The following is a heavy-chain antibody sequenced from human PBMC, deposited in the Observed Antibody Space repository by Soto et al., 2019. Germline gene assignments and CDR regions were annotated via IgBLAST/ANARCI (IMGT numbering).Heavy chain of an antibody. CDR3: AKAYLVGADTSVYFDY. D-gene: IGHD1-26*01. Sequence: ASVKVSCKVSGDTFSSFAISWVRQAPGQGLEWMGGIVPIFGKANYAQKFQGRVTITADESTGTAYMELSSLRSEDTAVYYCAKAYLVGADTSVYFDYWGQGTLVTVSS. J-gene: IGHJ4*02. V-gene: IGHV1-69*13. CDR2: IVPIFGKA. CDR1: GDTFSSFA.